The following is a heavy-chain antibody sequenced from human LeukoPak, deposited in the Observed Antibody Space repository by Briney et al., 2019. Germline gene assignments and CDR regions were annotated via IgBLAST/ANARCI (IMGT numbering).Heavy chain of an antibody. CDR1: GGSISSGDYY. D-gene: IGHD3-10*01. J-gene: IGHJ4*02. V-gene: IGHV4-30-4*01. CDR3: ASSNYGWKTGYNFDY. Sequence: PSETLSLTCTVSGGSISSGDYYWSWIRQPPGKGLEWIGYIYYSGSTYYNPSLKSRVTISVDTSKNQFSLKLSSVTAADTAVYYCASSNYGWKTGYNFDYWGQGTLVTVSS. CDR2: IYYSGST.